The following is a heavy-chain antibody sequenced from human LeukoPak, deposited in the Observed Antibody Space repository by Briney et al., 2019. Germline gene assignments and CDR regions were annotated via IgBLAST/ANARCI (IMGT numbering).Heavy chain of an antibody. J-gene: IGHJ4*02. CDR1: GGSISSYY. CDR3: ARSVADQFDY. V-gene: IGHV4-39*01. D-gene: IGHD6-19*01. CDR2: IYYSGST. Sequence: SETLSLTCTVSGGSISSYYWGWIRQPPGKGLEWIGSIYYSGSTYYNPSLKSRVTISVDTSKNQFSLKLSSVTAADTAVYYCARSVADQFDYWGQGTLVTVSS.